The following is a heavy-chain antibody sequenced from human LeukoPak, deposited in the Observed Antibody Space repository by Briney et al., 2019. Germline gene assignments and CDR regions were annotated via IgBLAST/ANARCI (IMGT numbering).Heavy chain of an antibody. CDR2: IISIFGTA. CDR1: GGTFSSYA. V-gene: IGHV1-69*01. Sequence: ASVKVSCKASGGTFSSYAISWVRQAPGQGLEWMGGIISIFGTANYAQKFQGRVTITADESTSTAYMELSSLRSEDTAVYYCARKLNGDYGWYFDLWGRGTLVTVSS. CDR3: ARKLNGDYGWYFDL. J-gene: IGHJ2*01. D-gene: IGHD4-17*01.